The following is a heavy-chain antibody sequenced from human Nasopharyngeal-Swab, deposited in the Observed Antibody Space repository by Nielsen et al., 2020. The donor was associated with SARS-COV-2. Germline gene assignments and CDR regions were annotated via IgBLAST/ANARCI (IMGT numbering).Heavy chain of an antibody. CDR2: INTNTGNP. J-gene: IGHJ4*02. CDR3: ARGHDTSDY. Sequence: WVRQAPGQGLEWMGWINTNTGNPTYAQGFTGRFVFSLDTSVSTAYLQISSLKAENTAVYYCARGHDTSDYWGQGTLVTVSS. D-gene: IGHD3-9*01. V-gene: IGHV7-4-1*02.